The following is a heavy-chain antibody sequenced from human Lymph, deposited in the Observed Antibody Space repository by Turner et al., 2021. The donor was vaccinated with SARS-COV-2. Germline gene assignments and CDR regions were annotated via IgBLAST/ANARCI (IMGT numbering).Heavy chain of an antibody. V-gene: IGHV3-21*01. J-gene: IGHJ4*02. CDR1: GLTFSTYS. CDR3: ARDIPTTADYIEN. D-gene: IGHD4-17*01. Sequence: EVQLVEAGGGLVKPGGSMILAVAVSGLTFSTYSMNWVRQAPGKGLEWVSSISCSSSYIYYADSVKDPFTISRDDHKNSLYLQMNSLGAEDTAVYYCARDIPTTADYIENWGKGNLGKVSS. CDR2: ISCSSSYI.